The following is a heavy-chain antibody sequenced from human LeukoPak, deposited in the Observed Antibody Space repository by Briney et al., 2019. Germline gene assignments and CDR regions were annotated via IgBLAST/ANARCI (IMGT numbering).Heavy chain of an antibody. CDR3: ARDRRADYGRNNDAFDL. V-gene: IGHV3-13*01. Sequence: PGGSLRLSCVASGFIFSDYDMPWVRQAPGKGLEWVSHIGTGVDTHFSDSVKGRFAISRDNARNSLYLQINCLGAEDTAIYYCARDRRADYGRNNDAFDLWGHGTVVTVSS. J-gene: IGHJ3*01. CDR2: IGTGVDT. CDR1: GFIFSDYD. D-gene: IGHD4-23*01.